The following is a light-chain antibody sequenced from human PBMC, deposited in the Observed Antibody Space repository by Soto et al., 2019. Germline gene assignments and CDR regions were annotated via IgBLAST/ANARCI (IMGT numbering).Light chain of an antibody. J-gene: IGKJ1*01. CDR1: QSISSW. Sequence: DIQMTQSPSTLSASVGDRVTIICRASQSISSWLAWYQQKGGKAPKLLISKASNLDSGVPSRFSGSGSGTDFTLTISRLEPEDFAVYYCQQYDTSPRTFGQGTKVDIK. CDR2: KAS. CDR3: QQYDTSPRT. V-gene: IGKV1-5*03.